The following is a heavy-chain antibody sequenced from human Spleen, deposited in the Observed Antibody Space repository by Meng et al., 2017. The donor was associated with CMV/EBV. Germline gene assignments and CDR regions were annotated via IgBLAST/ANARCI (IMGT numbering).Heavy chain of an antibody. CDR3: ARRAARGKLYHNYGLDV. CDR1: GGTFSSYA. CDR2: IIPIFGTT. V-gene: IGHV1-69*05. J-gene: IGHJ6*02. Sequence: SVKVSCKASGGTFSSYAISWVRQAPGQGLQWMGGIIPIFGTTNYAQEFQGRVTITTDESTSTAYMELSSLRSDDTAVYYCARRAARGKLYHNYGLDVWGQGTTVTVSS. D-gene: IGHD2-2*02.